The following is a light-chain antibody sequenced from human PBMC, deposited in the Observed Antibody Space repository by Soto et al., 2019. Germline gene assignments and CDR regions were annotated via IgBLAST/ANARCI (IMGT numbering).Light chain of an antibody. CDR3: QQYNKWPLT. Sequence: EIVLTQSPATLSLSPGERATLSCRASQSIGLAIAWYQHKPGQAPRLLIFDASTRATGVPARFSGSGSGTEFTLTISSLGSEDFAVYYCQQYNKWPLTVGQGTKV. CDR2: DAS. J-gene: IGKJ1*01. CDR1: QSIGLA. V-gene: IGKV3-15*01.